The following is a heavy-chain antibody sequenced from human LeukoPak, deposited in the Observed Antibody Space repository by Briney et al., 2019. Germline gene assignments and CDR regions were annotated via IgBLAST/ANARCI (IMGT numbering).Heavy chain of an antibody. J-gene: IGHJ4*02. CDR2: IYYSGST. D-gene: IGHD6-19*01. CDR3: ARGGQWLVRHFDY. CDR1: GGSFSGYY. Sequence: SETLSLTCAVYGGSFSGYYWSWIRQPPGKGLEWIGYIYYSGSTNYNPSLKSRVTISVDTSKNQFSLKLSSVTAADTAVYYCARGGQWLVRHFDYWGQGTLVTVSS. V-gene: IGHV4-59*01.